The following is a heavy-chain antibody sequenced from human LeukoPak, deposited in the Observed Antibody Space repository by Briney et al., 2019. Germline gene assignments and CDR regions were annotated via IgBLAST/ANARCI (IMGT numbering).Heavy chain of an antibody. CDR2: IYTSGST. D-gene: IGHD3-22*01. CDR1: GGSISSYY. J-gene: IGHJ2*01. V-gene: IGHV4-4*07. Sequence: MPSETLSLTCTVSGGSISSYYWSWIRQPAGKGLEWIGRIYTSGSTNYNPSLKSRVTISVDTSKNQFSLKLSSVTAADTAVYYCARDPQIVDRRSYWYFDLWGRGTLVTVSS. CDR3: ARDPQIVDRRSYWYFDL.